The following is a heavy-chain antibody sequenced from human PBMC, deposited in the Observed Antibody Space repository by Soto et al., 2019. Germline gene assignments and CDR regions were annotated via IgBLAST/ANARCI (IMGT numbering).Heavy chain of an antibody. J-gene: IGHJ6*03. V-gene: IGHV4-34*01. CDR2: INHSGST. CDR1: GGSFSGYY. Sequence: SETLSLTCAVYGGSFSGYYWSWIRQPPGKGLEWIGEINHSGSTNHNPSLKSRVTISVDTSKNQFSLKLSSVTAADTAVYYCARARDVGFGVVISPRYYMDVWGKGTTVTVSS. CDR3: ARARDVGFGVVISPRYYMDV. D-gene: IGHD3-3*01.